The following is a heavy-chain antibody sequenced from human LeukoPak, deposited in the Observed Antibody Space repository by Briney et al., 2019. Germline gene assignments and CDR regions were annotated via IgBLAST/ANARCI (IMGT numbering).Heavy chain of an antibody. CDR2: IHYDGNT. CDR1: GGSISSSSYS. V-gene: IGHV4-39*01. J-gene: IGHJ4*02. CDR3: ARHFLNNYGHYY. D-gene: IGHD4-17*01. Sequence: SETLSLTCTVSGGSISSSSYSWTWIRQPPGKGLEWIGSIHYDGNTYYKPSLRSRVTISVDTSNQFSLRLSSATAADTATYYCARHFLNNYGHYYWGQGTLVTVSS.